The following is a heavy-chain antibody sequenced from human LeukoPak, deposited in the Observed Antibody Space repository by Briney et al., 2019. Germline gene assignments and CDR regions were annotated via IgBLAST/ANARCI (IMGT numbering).Heavy chain of an antibody. CDR3: ARSEGYCSSTSCYHSGMDV. CDR1: GYTFTGYY. V-gene: IGHV1-2*02. Sequence: ASVKVSCKASGYTFTGYYIHWVRQAPGQGLEWMGWINPNSGGTNYAQKFQGRVTMTRDTSISTAYMELSRLRSDDTAVYYCARSEGYCSSTSCYHSGMDVWGQGTTVTVSS. J-gene: IGHJ6*02. CDR2: INPNSGGT. D-gene: IGHD2-2*01.